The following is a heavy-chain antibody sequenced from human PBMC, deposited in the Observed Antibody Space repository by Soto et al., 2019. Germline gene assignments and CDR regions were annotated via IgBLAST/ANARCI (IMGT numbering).Heavy chain of an antibody. CDR3: ARGKTEYSSSWYNWFDP. D-gene: IGHD6-13*01. J-gene: IGHJ5*02. V-gene: IGHV1-69*02. Sequence: GASVKVSCKASGGTFSSYTISWVRQAPGQGLEWMGRIIPILGIANYAQKFQGRVTITADKSTSTAYMELSSLRSEDTAVYYCARGKTEYSSSWYNWFDPWGQGTPVTVSS. CDR1: GGTFSSYT. CDR2: IIPILGIA.